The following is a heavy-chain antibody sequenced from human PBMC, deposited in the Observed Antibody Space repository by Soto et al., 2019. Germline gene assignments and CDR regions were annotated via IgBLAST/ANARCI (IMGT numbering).Heavy chain of an antibody. Sequence: PGGSLRLSCAASGFTFSSYAMHWVRQAPGKGLEWVAVISYDGSNKYYADSVKGRFTISRDNSKNTLYLQMNSLRAEDTAVYYCARKHYGGILTGSNWFDPWGQGTLVTVSS. D-gene: IGHD3-9*01. J-gene: IGHJ5*02. CDR1: GFTFSSYA. CDR3: ARKHYGGILTGSNWFDP. CDR2: ISYDGSNK. V-gene: IGHV3-30-3*01.